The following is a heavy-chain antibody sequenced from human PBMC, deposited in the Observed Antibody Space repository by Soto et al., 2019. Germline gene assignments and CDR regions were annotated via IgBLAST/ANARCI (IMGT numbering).Heavy chain of an antibody. J-gene: IGHJ4*02. V-gene: IGHV4-34*01. CDR3: ARGLVTITGYSSRPNDY. D-gene: IGHD6-13*01. CDR2: INHSGST. Sequence: QVQLQQWGAGLLKPSETLSLTCAVYGGSFSGYYWSWIRQPPGKGLEWIGEINHSGSTNYNPSLKSRVNISVDTSKNQFALKLSSVTAADTAVYYCARGLVTITGYSSRPNDYWGQGTLVTVSS. CDR1: GGSFSGYY.